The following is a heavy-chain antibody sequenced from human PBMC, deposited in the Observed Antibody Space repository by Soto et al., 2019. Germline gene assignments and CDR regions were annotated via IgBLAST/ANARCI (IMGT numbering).Heavy chain of an antibody. CDR3: ARGALRYFDWLFRDFDY. Sequence: GGSLRLSCAASGFTFSSYSMNWVRQAPGKGLEWVSSISSSSSYIYYADSVKGRFTISRDNAKNSLYLQMNSLRAEDTAVYYCARGALRYFDWLFRDFDYWGQGTLVTVSS. V-gene: IGHV3-21*01. D-gene: IGHD3-9*01. J-gene: IGHJ4*02. CDR2: ISSSSSYI. CDR1: GFTFSSYS.